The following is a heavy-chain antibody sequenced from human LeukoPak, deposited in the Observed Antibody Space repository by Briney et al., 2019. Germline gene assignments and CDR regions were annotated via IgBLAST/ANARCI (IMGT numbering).Heavy chain of an antibody. CDR3: ARYYPGSGWSNDAFDI. J-gene: IGHJ3*02. CDR1: GGSISSYY. CDR2: IYYSGST. D-gene: IGHD6-19*01. Sequence: SETLSLTCTVSGGSISSYYWSWIRQPAGKGLEWIGYIYYSGSTNYNPSLKSRVTISVDTSKNQFSLKLSSVTAADTAVYYCARYYPGSGWSNDAFDIWGQGTMVTVSS. V-gene: IGHV4-59*08.